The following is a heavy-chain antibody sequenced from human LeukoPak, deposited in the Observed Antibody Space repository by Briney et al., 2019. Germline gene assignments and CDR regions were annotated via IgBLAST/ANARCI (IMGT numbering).Heavy chain of an antibody. V-gene: IGHV3-53*01. D-gene: IGHD5-24*01. CDR1: GFTVDSNY. Sequence: PGGSLRLSCAASGFTVDSNYLSWVRQAPGKGLEWVSTIYAGGNTYYAASVKGRFTISRDFSKNTVFLHMNSLRAEDTAMYYCARVSEMATITPLFDYWGQGTLVTVSS. CDR3: ARVSEMATITPLFDY. J-gene: IGHJ4*02. CDR2: IYAGGNT.